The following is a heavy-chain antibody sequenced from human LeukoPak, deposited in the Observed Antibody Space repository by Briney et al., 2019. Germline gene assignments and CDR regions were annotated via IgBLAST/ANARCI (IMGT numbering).Heavy chain of an antibody. CDR2: ISGSGDST. Sequence: PGGSLRLSCAASGFMFSSYAMSWVRQAPGKGLEWVSVISGSGDSTYYTDSVKGRFTISRDNSKNMLCMQMNSLRADEDTAVYYCAKGDYVSWFDPWGQGTLVTVSS. CDR1: GFMFSSYA. V-gene: IGHV3-23*01. CDR3: AKGDYVSWFDP. J-gene: IGHJ5*02. D-gene: IGHD4-17*01.